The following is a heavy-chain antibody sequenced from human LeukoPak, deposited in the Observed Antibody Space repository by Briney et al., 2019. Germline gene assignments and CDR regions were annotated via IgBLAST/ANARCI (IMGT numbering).Heavy chain of an antibody. CDR2: ICYSGST. V-gene: IGHV4-39*07. CDR3: ARSVVGYGVQRPEY. CDR1: GGSTSSSNYC. Sequence: SETLSLTCTVSGGSTSSSNYCWGWIRQPPGKGLEWIATICYSGSTYYNPSLKSRVTISVDTSRDQFSLRLRSVTAADTAVYYCARSVVGYGVQRPEYWGQGTLVTVSS. J-gene: IGHJ4*02. D-gene: IGHD2-21*01.